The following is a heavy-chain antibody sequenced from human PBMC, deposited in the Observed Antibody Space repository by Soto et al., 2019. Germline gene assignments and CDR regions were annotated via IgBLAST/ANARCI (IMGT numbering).Heavy chain of an antibody. J-gene: IGHJ3*02. CDR2: IYYSGST. D-gene: IGHD4-17*01. Sequence: QVQLQESGPGLVKPSQTLSLTCTVSGGSISSGDYYWSWIHQPPGKGLEWIGYIYYSGSTYYNPSLKSRVTISVDTSKNQFSLKLSSVTAADTAVYYCARDEMGTVTTVAAFDIWGQGTMVTVSS. V-gene: IGHV4-30-4*01. CDR3: ARDEMGTVTTVAAFDI. CDR1: GGSISSGDYY.